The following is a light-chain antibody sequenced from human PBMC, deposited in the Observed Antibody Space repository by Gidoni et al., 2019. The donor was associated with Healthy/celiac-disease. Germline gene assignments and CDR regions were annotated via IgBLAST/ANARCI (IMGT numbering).Light chain of an antibody. CDR1: ALPKQY. Sequence: SYALPQPPSVSVSPGQPARITCSGDALPKQYAYWYQQKPGQAPVLVIYKDSERPSGIPERFSGSSSGTTVTLTISGVQAEDEADYYCQSADSSGTHAVFGGGTQLTVL. CDR2: KDS. CDR3: QSADSSGTHAV. J-gene: IGLJ7*01. V-gene: IGLV3-25*03.